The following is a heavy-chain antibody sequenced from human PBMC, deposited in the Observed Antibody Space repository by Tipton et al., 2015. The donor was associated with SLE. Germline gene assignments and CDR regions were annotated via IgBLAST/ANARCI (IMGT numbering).Heavy chain of an antibody. CDR3: ASFIAAAGTGEH. D-gene: IGHD6-13*01. CDR1: GFTFSSYE. Sequence: SLRLSYAASGFTFSSYEMNWARQAPGKGLEWVSYISSSGSTIYYADSVKGRFTISRDNAKNSLYLQMNSLRAEDTAVYYCASFIAAAGTGEHWGQGTLVTVSS. V-gene: IGHV3-48*03. J-gene: IGHJ1*01. CDR2: ISSSGSTI.